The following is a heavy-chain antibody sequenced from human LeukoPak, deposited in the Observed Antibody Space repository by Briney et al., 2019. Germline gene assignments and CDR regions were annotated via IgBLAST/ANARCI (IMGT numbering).Heavy chain of an antibody. CDR3: AKDNYSGSYYPNWFDP. J-gene: IGHJ5*02. CDR2: IRYDGSNK. V-gene: IGHV3-30*02. CDR1: GFTFSSYG. D-gene: IGHD1-26*01. Sequence: GGSLRLSCAASGFTFSSYGMHWVRQAPGKGLEWVAFIRYDGSNKYYADSVKGRFTISRDNSKNTLYLQMNSLRAEDTAVYYCAKDNYSGSYYPNWFDPWGQGTLVTDSS.